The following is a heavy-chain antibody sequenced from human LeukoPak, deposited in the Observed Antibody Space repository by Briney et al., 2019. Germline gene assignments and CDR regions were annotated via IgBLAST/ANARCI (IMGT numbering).Heavy chain of an antibody. Sequence: SETLSLTCAVYGGSFSGYYWSWIRQPPGKGLKWIGEINHSGSTNYNPSLKSRVTISVDTSKNQFSLKLSSVTAADTALYYCAKDGGGLAVAAWYYFDYWGQGTLVTVSS. CDR2: INHSGST. D-gene: IGHD6-19*01. CDR1: GGSFSGYY. CDR3: AKDGGGLAVAAWYYFDY. J-gene: IGHJ4*02. V-gene: IGHV4-34*01.